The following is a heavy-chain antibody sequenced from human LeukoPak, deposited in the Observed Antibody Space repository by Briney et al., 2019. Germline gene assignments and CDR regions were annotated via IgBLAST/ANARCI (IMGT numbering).Heavy chain of an antibody. J-gene: IGHJ4*02. CDR3: ARGKYYYDSTGYYPGGDY. CDR2: ISSSSSTI. Sequence: GESLRLSCAASGFTFSSYSMNWVRQAPGKGLELVSYISSSSSTIYYADSVKGRFTISRDNAKNSLYLQMNSLRAEDTAVYYCARGKYYYDSTGYYPGGDYWGQGTLVTVSS. D-gene: IGHD3-22*01. V-gene: IGHV3-48*04. CDR1: GFTFSSYS.